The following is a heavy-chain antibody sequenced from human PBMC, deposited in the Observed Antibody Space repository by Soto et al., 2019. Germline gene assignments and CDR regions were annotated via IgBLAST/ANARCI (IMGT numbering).Heavy chain of an antibody. V-gene: IGHV1-69*13. J-gene: IGHJ6*02. CDR1: GGTFSSYA. CDR2: IIPIFGTA. CDR3: ARDLLLVVPAAMESYYYYGMDV. Sequence: SVKVSCKASGGTFSSYAISWVRQAPGQGLEWMGGIIPIFGTANYAQKFQGRVTITADESTSTAYMELRSLRSEDTAVYYCARDLLLVVPAAMESYYYYGMDVWGQGTTVTVSS. D-gene: IGHD2-2*01.